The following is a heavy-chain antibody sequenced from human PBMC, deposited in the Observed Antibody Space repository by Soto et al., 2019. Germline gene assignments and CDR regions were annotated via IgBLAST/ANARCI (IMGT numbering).Heavy chain of an antibody. Sequence: GGSLRLSCAASGFTFSSYSMNWVRQAPGKGLEWVSSISSSSSYIYYADSVKGRFTISRDNAKNSLYLQMNSLRAEDTAVYYCARDLAMYSYGPDHLGYWGQGTLVTVSS. CDR2: ISSSSSYI. D-gene: IGHD5-18*01. CDR3: ARDLAMYSYGPDHLGY. J-gene: IGHJ4*02. V-gene: IGHV3-21*01. CDR1: GFTFSSYS.